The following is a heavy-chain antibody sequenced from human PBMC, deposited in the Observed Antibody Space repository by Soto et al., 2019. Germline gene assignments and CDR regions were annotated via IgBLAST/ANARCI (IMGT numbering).Heavy chain of an antibody. D-gene: IGHD5-12*01. Sequence: GGSLRLSCAASGFTFSSYWMSWVRQAPGKGLEWVANIKQDGSEKYYVDSVKGRFTISRDNAKNSLYLQMNSLRAEDTAVYYCARELINWVPLPHQSHDAFDIWGQGTMVTVSS. CDR1: GFTFSSYW. J-gene: IGHJ3*02. CDR2: IKQDGSEK. V-gene: IGHV3-7*01. CDR3: ARELINWVPLPHQSHDAFDI.